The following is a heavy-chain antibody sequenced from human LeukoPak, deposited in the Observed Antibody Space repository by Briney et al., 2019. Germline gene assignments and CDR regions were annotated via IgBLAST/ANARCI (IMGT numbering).Heavy chain of an antibody. Sequence: GGSLRLSCAASGFTFDDYAMHWVRQAPGKGLEWVSLISGDGGHTYYADSVKGRFTISRDNAKNSLYLQMSSLRAEDTAVYYCARSRGAGPAAYFDYWGQGTLITVSS. CDR3: ARSRGAGPAAYFDY. J-gene: IGHJ4*02. CDR2: ISGDGGHT. D-gene: IGHD6-19*01. V-gene: IGHV3-43*02. CDR1: GFTFDDYA.